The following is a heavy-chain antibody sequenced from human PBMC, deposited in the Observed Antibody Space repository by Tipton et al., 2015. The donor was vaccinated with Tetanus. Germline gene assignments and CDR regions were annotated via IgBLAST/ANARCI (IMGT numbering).Heavy chain of an antibody. Sequence: LRLSCTVSGGSISSSYWSWIRQPPGKGLEWIGYIYYSGSTNYNPSLKSRVTISVDTSKNQISLRLRSVTAADTAVYYCARRDHVTVFGVVRGGWFDPWGQGTLVTVSS. CDR2: IYYSGST. V-gene: IGHV4-59*08. CDR3: ARRDHVTVFGVVRGGWFDP. J-gene: IGHJ5*02. D-gene: IGHD3-3*01. CDR1: GGSISSSY.